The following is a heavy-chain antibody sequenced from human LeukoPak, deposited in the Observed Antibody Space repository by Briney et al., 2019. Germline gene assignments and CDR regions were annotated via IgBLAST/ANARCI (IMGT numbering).Heavy chain of an antibody. D-gene: IGHD1-26*01. V-gene: IGHV3-30*04. J-gene: IGHJ4*02. CDR3: AKDIFRPLVGAGDY. CDR2: ISYDGSNK. Sequence: PGGSLRLSCAASGFTFSSYAMHWVRQAPGKGLEWVAVISYDGSNKYYADSVKGRFTISRDNSKNTLYLQMNSLRAEDTGVYYCAKDIFRPLVGAGDYWGQGTLVTVSS. CDR1: GFTFSSYA.